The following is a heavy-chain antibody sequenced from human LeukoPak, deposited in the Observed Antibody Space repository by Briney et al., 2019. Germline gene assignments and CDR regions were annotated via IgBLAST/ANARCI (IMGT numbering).Heavy chain of an antibody. CDR3: ARDGSSIVFGWFDP. CDR1: GLTFSSYA. D-gene: IGHD6-6*01. CDR2: ISYDGSNK. J-gene: IGHJ5*02. Sequence: PGGSLRLSCAASGLTFSSYAMHWVRQAPGKGVEWVAVISYDGSNKYYADSVKGRFTISRDNSKNTLYLQMNSLRAEDTAVYYCARDGSSIVFGWFDPWGQGTLVTVSS. V-gene: IGHV3-30-3*01.